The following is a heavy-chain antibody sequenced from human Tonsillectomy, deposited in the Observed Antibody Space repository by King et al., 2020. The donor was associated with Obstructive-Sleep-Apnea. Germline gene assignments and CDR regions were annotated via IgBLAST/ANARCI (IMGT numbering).Heavy chain of an antibody. J-gene: IGHJ4*02. CDR2: TRDDGSSQ. D-gene: IGHD1-26*01. Sequence: VQLVESGGGGVQPGRSLRLSCAASGFTFNNYGMHWVRQAPGKGLEWVAFTRDDGSSQYYSDSVSGRFSISRDNSKHTLYLQMNSLRVEDTAVYYCARAHAGGIVRATYFDFWGQGTLVTVSS. CDR3: ARAHAGGIVRATYFDF. CDR1: GFTFNNYG. V-gene: IGHV3-30*02.